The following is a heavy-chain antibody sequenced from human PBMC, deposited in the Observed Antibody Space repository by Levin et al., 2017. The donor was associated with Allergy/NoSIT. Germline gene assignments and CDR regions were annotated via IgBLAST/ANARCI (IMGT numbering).Heavy chain of an antibody. J-gene: IGHJ6*02. CDR1: GGSISSGGYY. CDR2: IYYSGST. CDR3: ARGGIVVVPAAILTYYYYGMDV. D-gene: IGHD2-2*01. Sequence: SETLSLTCTVSGGSISSGGYYWSWIRQHPGKGLEWIGYIYYSGSTYYNPSLKSRVTISVDTSKNQFSLKLSSVTAADTAVYYCARGGIVVVPAAILTYYYYGMDVWGQGTTVTVSS. V-gene: IGHV4-31*03.